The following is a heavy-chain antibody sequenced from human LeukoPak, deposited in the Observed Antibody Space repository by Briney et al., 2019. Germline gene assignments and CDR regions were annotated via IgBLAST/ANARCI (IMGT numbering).Heavy chain of an antibody. CDR1: GVSISNYY. CDR3: ARRISGDYGNWLDP. V-gene: IGHV4-59*01. Sequence: PSETLSLTCTVSGVSISNYYWNWIRQPPGKRLEWIGSVYHSGNTNYNPSLGSRVTMSVDTSKNQFSLKLNSVTATDTAVYYCARRISGDYGNWLDPWGQGTPVTVSS. CDR2: VYHSGNT. D-gene: IGHD4-17*01. J-gene: IGHJ5*02.